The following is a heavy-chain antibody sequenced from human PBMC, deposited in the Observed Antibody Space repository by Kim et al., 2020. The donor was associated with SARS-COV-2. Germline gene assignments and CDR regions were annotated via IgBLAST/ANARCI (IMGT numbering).Heavy chain of an antibody. CDR2: IKQDGSEK. CDR1: GFTFSRFW. J-gene: IGHJ2*01. CDR3: ARGGSSWDAFWYFDL. D-gene: IGHD6-13*01. V-gene: IGHV3-7*01. Sequence: GGSLRLSCAASGFTFSRFWMTWVRQAPGKGLEWVANIKQDGSEKYYVDSVEGRFTISRDTAKNSLHLQMNSLRAEDTAVYYCARGGSSWDAFWYFDLWGR.